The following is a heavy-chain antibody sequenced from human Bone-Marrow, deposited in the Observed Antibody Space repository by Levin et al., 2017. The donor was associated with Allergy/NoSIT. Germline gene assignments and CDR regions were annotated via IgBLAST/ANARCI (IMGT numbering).Heavy chain of an antibody. J-gene: IGHJ4*02. CDR1: GFTFDDYA. CDR3: AKGHGSVVRGFGYFDY. V-gene: IGHV3-9*01. Sequence: PGGSLRLSCAASGFTFDDYAMHWVRQAPGKGLEWVSGISWNSGSIGYADSVKGRFTISRDNAKNSLYLQMNSLRAEDTALYYCAKGHGSVVRGFGYFDYWGQGTLVTVSS. D-gene: IGHD3-10*01. CDR2: ISWNSGSI.